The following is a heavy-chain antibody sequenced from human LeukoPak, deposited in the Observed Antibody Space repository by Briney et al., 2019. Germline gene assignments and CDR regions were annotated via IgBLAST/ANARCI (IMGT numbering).Heavy chain of an antibody. D-gene: IGHD3-9*01. CDR1: GGSISSYY. Sequence: SETLSLTCTVSGGSISSYYWSWIRQPPGKGLGWIGYIYYSGSTNYNPSLKSRVTISVDTSKNQFSLKLSSVTAADTAVYYCARENYDILTGYYYWFDPWGQGTLVTVSS. V-gene: IGHV4-59*01. J-gene: IGHJ5*02. CDR3: ARENYDILTGYYYWFDP. CDR2: IYYSGST.